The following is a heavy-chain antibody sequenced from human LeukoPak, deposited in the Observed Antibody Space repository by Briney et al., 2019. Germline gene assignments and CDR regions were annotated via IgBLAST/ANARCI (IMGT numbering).Heavy chain of an antibody. V-gene: IGHV1-18*01. Sequence: ASVKVSCKASGYTFTSYGICWVRQAPGQGLEWMGWISAYNGNTNYAQKLQGRVTMTTDTSTSTAYMELRSLRSDDTAVYYCARVWYDILTGYYGSEIYYFDYWGQGTLVTVSS. CDR2: ISAYNGNT. J-gene: IGHJ4*02. CDR1: GYTFTSYG. CDR3: ARVWYDILTGYYGSEIYYFDY. D-gene: IGHD3-9*01.